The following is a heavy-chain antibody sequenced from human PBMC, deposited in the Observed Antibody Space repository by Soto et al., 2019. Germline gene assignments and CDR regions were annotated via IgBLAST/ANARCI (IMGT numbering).Heavy chain of an antibody. CDR2: ISYDGSNK. CDR1: GFTFSSYG. Sequence: QVQLVESGGGVVQPGRSLRLSCAASGFTFSSYGMHWVRQAPGKGLEWVAIISYDGSNKYYADSVKGRFTISRDNSKNTLYLQMNSLRAEDTAVYYCARDVVGDSSSWYRKLHLPPPYYYGMDVWGQGTTVTVSS. J-gene: IGHJ6*02. CDR3: ARDVVGDSSSWYRKLHLPPPYYYGMDV. V-gene: IGHV3-30*03. D-gene: IGHD6-13*01.